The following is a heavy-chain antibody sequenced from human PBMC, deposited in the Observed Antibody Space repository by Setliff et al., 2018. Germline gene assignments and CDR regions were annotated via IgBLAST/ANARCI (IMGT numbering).Heavy chain of an antibody. D-gene: IGHD2-15*01. CDR1: GFTFSSYE. J-gene: IGHJ3*02. Sequence: GGSLRLSCAASGFTFSSYEMNWVRQAPGKGLEWVSYISTSGGTIYYADSVKGRFTISRDNAKNSLFLQMISLRAEDTAVYHCARGDLVTRPTNNDAFDIWGQGTMVTVSS. CDR2: ISTSGGTI. CDR3: ARGDLVTRPTNNDAFDI. V-gene: IGHV3-48*03.